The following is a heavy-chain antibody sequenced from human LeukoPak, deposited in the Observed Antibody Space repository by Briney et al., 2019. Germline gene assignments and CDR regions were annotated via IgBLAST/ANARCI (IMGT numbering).Heavy chain of an antibody. CDR2: ISGSGGST. Sequence: PGGSLRHSCAASGFTFSSYAMSWVRQAPGKGLEWVSAISGSGGSTYYADSVKGRFTISRDNSKNTLYLQMNSLRAEDTAVYYCAARSLYGGSVDYWGQGTLVTVSS. J-gene: IGHJ4*02. CDR3: AARSLYGGSVDY. D-gene: IGHD4-23*01. CDR1: GFTFSSYA. V-gene: IGHV3-23*01.